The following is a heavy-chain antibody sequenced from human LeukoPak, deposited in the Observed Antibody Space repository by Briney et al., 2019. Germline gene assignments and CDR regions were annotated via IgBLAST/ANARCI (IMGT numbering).Heavy chain of an antibody. D-gene: IGHD6-19*01. Sequence: PGRSLRLSCAASGFTVSSNYMSWVRQAPGKGLEWVSVIYSGGSTYYADSVKGRFTISRDNSKNTLYLQMNSLRAEDTAVYYCARGAGRFIAVAGPFDYWGQGTLVTVSS. CDR2: IYSGGST. CDR1: GFTVSSNY. CDR3: ARGAGRFIAVAGPFDY. V-gene: IGHV3-53*01. J-gene: IGHJ4*02.